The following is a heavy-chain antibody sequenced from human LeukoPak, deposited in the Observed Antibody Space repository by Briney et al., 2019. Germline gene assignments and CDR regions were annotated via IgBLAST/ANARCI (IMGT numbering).Heavy chain of an antibody. J-gene: IGHJ4*02. D-gene: IGHD2-21*02. V-gene: IGHV1-24*01. CDR1: GYTLTELS. CDR2: FYPEDGET. Sequence: ASVKVSCKVSGYTLTELSMHWVRQAPGKGLEWMGGFYPEDGETIYAQKFQGRVTMTEDTSTDTAYMELSSLRSEDTAVYYCATQAYCGGDCYAPYYFDYWGQGTLVTVSS. CDR3: ATQAYCGGDCYAPYYFDY.